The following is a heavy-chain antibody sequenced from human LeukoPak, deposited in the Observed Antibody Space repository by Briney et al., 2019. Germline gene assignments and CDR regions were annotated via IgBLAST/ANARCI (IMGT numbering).Heavy chain of an antibody. V-gene: IGHV4-39*01. CDR3: ARGAAAGPSRFDP. Sequence: PSETLSLTCTVSGGSISSSSYYWGWIRQPPGKGLEWIGSIYYSGSTYYNPSLKSRVAISVDTSKNQFSLKLSSVTAADTAVYHCARGAAAGPSRFDPWGQGTLVTVSS. J-gene: IGHJ5*02. CDR1: GGSISSSSYY. CDR2: IYYSGST. D-gene: IGHD6-13*01.